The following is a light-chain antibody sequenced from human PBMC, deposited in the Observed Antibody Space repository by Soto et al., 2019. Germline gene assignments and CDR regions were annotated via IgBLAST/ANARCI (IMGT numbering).Light chain of an antibody. CDR1: QSVSSSC. CDR3: QQYRSSPFT. V-gene: IGKV3D-20*01. CDR2: DAS. Sequence: EIVLTQSPATLSLSAGERATLSCGASQSVSSSCLAWYQQKPGLAPRLLIYDASSRATGIPDRFSGSGSGTDFTLTISRLEPEDFAVHYCQQYRSSPFTFGQGTKLEIK. J-gene: IGKJ2*01.